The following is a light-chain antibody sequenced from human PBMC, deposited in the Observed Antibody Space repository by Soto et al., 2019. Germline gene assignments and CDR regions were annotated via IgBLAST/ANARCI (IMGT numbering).Light chain of an antibody. V-gene: IGLV2-14*01. J-gene: IGLJ2*01. CDR2: EVS. Sequence: QSALTQPPSASGSPGQSVTISCTGTSSDVGGYNYVSWYQQHPGKAPKLMIYEVSNRPSGVSGRFFGSKSGNTASLTISGLQPEDEADYYCSSYRSSIIPVVFGGGTKVTVL. CDR1: SSDVGGYNY. CDR3: SSYRSSIIPVV.